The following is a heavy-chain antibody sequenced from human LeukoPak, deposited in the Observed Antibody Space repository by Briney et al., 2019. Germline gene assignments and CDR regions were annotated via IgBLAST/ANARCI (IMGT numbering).Heavy chain of an antibody. J-gene: IGHJ6*03. D-gene: IGHD2-15*01. V-gene: IGHV3-30*18. CDR3: AKEGVVVVAALYYYYYYYMDV. CDR2: ISSDINDR. CDR1: EFTFSKYG. Sequence: GGSLRLSCAASEFTFSKYGMHWVRQAPGKGLEWVASISSDINDRKYAESVRGRFTISRDNSKNTLYLQMNSLRAEDTAVYYCAKEGVVVVAALYYYYYYYMDVWGKGTTVTVSS.